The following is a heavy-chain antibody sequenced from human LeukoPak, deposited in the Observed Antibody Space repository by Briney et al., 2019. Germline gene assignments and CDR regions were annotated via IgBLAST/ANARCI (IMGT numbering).Heavy chain of an antibody. CDR1: GYTFTSYG. D-gene: IGHD3-10*01. V-gene: IGHV1-18*01. J-gene: IGHJ5*02. CDR3: ARTRGSGSPNWFDP. Sequence: ASVTVSCKASGYTFTSYGITWVRQAPGEGLEWMGWISAYNGNTNYAQKLQGRVTMTTDTSSTTVYMELGSLRSDDTAVYYCARTRGSGSPNWFDPWGQGTLVTVSS. CDR2: ISAYNGNT.